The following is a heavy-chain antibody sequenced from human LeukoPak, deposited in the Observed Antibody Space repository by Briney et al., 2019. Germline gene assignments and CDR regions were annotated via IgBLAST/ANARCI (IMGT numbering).Heavy chain of an antibody. CDR1: GFTFSSYA. V-gene: IGHV3-30*04. CDR3: ARGAARMVEMATIISFEC. J-gene: IGHJ4*02. CDR2: ISYDGSNK. D-gene: IGHD5-24*01. Sequence: GGSLRLSCAASGFTFSSYAMHWVRQAPGKGLEWVAVISYDGSNKYYADSVKGRFTISRDNSKNTLYLQMNSLRAEDTAVYYCARGAARMVEMATIISFECWGQGTLVTVSS.